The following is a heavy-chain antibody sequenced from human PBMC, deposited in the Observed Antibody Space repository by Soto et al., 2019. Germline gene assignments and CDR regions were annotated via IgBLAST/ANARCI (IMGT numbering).Heavy chain of an antibody. CDR3: AIVSRFGMDV. V-gene: IGHV3-74*01. J-gene: IGHJ6*02. Sequence: EVQLVESGGGLVQPGGSLRLSCAASAFTFSSYWMHWVRQAPGKGLVWVARINSDESSADYADSVKGRFTISRDNAKNILYLEVDSLRAEDTAVYYCAIVSRFGMDVWGQGTTVTVSS. CDR2: INSDESSA. CDR1: AFTFSSYW.